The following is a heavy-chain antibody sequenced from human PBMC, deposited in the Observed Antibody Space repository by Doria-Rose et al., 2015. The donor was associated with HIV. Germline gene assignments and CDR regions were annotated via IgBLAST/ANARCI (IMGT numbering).Heavy chain of an antibody. CDR1: SYY. J-gene: IGHJ6*03. Sequence: SYYWNWVRQPPGKGLEWIGYIYSSGNTHYNSSLKSRVTISIDTSKNQFSLKLSSVTAADTAVYYCARFRPSRGIYYSLDVWGKGTTVTVSS. V-gene: IGHV4-4*09. CDR2: IYSSGNT. D-gene: IGHD3-10*01. CDR3: ARFRPSRGIYYSLDV.